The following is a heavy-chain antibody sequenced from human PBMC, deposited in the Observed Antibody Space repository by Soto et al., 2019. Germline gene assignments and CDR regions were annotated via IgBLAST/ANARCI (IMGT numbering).Heavy chain of an antibody. V-gene: IGHV1-46*01. CDR1: GHTLINYY. D-gene: IGHD3-22*01. CDR3: AINYYDSSAYLY. CDR2: IDPSGNGT. J-gene: IGHJ4*02. Sequence: QVQLVQSGAEVKKPGASVKVSCKASGHTLINYYMHWVRQAPGQGLDWLGKIDPSGNGTSYAERFQGRITLTSDMSTNTVYVELSSLRSEDTAIYYCAINYYDSSAYLYWGQGTLVTVSS.